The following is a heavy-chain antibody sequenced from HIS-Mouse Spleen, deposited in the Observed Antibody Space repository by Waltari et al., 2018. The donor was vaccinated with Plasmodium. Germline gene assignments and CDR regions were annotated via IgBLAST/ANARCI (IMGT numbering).Heavy chain of an antibody. CDR1: GFTVSSNY. Sequence: EVQLVESGGGLIQPGGSLRLAWDASGFTVSSNYVRWVRQAPGKGLDWVSVIYSGGSTYYADSVKGRFTIARDNSKNTLYLQMNSLRAEDTAVYYCAGGMKSSSSAFDIWGQGTMVTVSS. CDR2: IYSGGST. V-gene: IGHV3-53*01. D-gene: IGHD6-6*01. CDR3: AGGMKSSSSAFDI. J-gene: IGHJ3*02.